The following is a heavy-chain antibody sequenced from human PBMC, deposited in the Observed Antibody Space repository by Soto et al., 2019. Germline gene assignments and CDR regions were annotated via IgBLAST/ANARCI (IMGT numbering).Heavy chain of an antibody. D-gene: IGHD6-6*01. CDR1: GFTFSNAW. J-gene: IGHJ6*02. V-gene: IGHV3-15*07. CDR2: IKSKTDGGTT. CDR3: TTAEGIAAPPAYYYYYYGMDV. Sequence: PGGSLRLSCAASGFTFSNAWMNWVCQAPGKGLEWVGRIKSKTDGGTTDYAAPVKGRFTISRDDSKNTLYLQMNSLKTEDTAVYYCTTAEGIAAPPAYYYYYYGMDVWGQGTTVTVSS.